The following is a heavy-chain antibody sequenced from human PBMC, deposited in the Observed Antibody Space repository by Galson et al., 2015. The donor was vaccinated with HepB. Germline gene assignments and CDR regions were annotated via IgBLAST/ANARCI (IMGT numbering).Heavy chain of an antibody. V-gene: IGHV3-9*01. CDR2: ISWSSGSR. D-gene: IGHD5/OR15-5a*01. CDR3: AKDIRVSYYYMDV. Sequence: SLRLSCAASGFTFDDFAMHWVRQAPGKGLEWVSGISWSSGSRAYADSVKGRFTISRDNAKNTLYLQMNSLRTEDTALYYCAKDIRVSYYYMDVWGTGTTVTVSS. CDR1: GFTFDDFA. J-gene: IGHJ6*03.